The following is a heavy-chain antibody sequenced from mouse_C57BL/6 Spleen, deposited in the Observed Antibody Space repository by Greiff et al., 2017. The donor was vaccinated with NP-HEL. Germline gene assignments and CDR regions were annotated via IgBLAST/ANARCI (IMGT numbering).Heavy chain of an antibody. D-gene: IGHD2-3*01. CDR2: IDPSDSYT. J-gene: IGHJ2*01. Sequence: VQLQQPGAELVMPGASVKLSCKASGYTFTSYWMHWVKQRPGQGLEWIGEIDPSDSYTNYNQKFKGKSTLTVDKSSSTAYMQLSSLTSEDSAVYYCAKSYDGYYDYFDYWGQGTTLTVSS. CDR3: AKSYDGYYDYFDY. V-gene: IGHV1-69*01. CDR1: GYTFTSYW.